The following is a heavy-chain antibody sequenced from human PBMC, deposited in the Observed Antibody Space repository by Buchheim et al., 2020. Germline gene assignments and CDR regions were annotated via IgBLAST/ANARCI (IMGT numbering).Heavy chain of an antibody. CDR2: IYTSGST. CDR3: ARALRATYAFDI. J-gene: IGHJ3*02. CDR1: GGSISSGSYY. D-gene: IGHD1-26*01. V-gene: IGHV4-61*02. Sequence: QVQLQESGPGLVKPSQTLSLTCTVFGGSISSGSYYWSWIRQPAGKGLEWIGRIYTSGSTNYNPSLKSRVTISVDTSKNQFSLKLSSVTAADTAVYYCARALRATYAFDIWGQGT.